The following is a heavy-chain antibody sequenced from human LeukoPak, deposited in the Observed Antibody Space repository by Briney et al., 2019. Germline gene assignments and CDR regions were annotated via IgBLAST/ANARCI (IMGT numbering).Heavy chain of an antibody. Sequence: PGGSLRLSCAASGFTFSSYCMSWVRQAPGKGLEWVGRIKSQTNGGTTDYAAPVKGRFTISRDDSKNTLYLQMNSLKTEDTAVYYCATDGEVTLVRGVMNTKRGCWGQGTLVTVSS. D-gene: IGHD3-10*01. J-gene: IGHJ4*02. V-gene: IGHV3-15*01. CDR1: GFTFSSYC. CDR3: ATDGEVTLVRGVMNTKRGC. CDR2: IKSQTNGGTT.